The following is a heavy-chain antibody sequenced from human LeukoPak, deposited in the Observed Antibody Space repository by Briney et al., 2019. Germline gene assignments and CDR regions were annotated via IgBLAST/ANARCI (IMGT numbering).Heavy chain of an antibody. D-gene: IGHD2-15*01. J-gene: IGHJ4*02. CDR2: INWNGGST. CDR1: GFTFDDYG. CDR3: AEANCSGGNCDFDY. V-gene: IGHV3-20*04. Sequence: PGGSLRLSCAASGFTFDDYGMSWVRQAPGKGLEWVSGINWNGGSTGYADSVKGRFTISRDNSKNTLYLQMNSLRAEDTAVYYCAEANCSGGNCDFDYWGQGTLVTVSS.